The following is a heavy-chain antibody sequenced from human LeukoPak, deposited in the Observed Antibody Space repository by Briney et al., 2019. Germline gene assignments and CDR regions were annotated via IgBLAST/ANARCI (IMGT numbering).Heavy chain of an antibody. Sequence: GGSLRLSCAASGFTFSSYSMNWVRQAPGKGLEWVAVISYDGSNKYYADSVKGRFTISRDNSKNTLYLQMNSLRAEDTAVYYCAKDQSYYDFWSGYYNFDYWGQGTLVTVSS. D-gene: IGHD3-3*01. CDR3: AKDQSYYDFWSGYYNFDY. J-gene: IGHJ4*02. CDR1: GFTFSSYS. V-gene: IGHV3-30*18. CDR2: ISYDGSNK.